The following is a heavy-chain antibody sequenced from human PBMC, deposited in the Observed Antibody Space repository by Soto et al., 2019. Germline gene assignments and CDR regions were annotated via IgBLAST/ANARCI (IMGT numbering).Heavy chain of an antibody. V-gene: IGHV3-30*04. Sequence: QVQLLQSGGGVVQPGRSLRVSCEASGFTFSTYAMHWVRQAPGKGLEWVTVIPYDGSRKYYADSVKGRFTISRDNSKNTLHLQMNSLRDDDTAVYYCARHQEGATASFDYWGQGTLVTVSS. CDR2: IPYDGSRK. D-gene: IGHD1-26*01. CDR3: ARHQEGATASFDY. J-gene: IGHJ4*02. CDR1: GFTFSTYA.